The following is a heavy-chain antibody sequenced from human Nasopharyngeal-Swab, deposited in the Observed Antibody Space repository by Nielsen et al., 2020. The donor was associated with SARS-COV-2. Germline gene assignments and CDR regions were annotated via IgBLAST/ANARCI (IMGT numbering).Heavy chain of an antibody. CDR2: INHSGST. J-gene: IGHJ6*02. V-gene: IGHV4-34*01. CDR1: GGSFSGYY. CDR3: ASHRGYRRNCMDV. Sequence: SETLSLTCAVYGGSFSGYYWSWIRQPPGKGLEWIGEINHSGSTNYNPSLKSRVTISVDTSKNQFSLKLSSVTAADTAVYYCASHRGYRRNCMDVWGQGTTVTVSS. D-gene: IGHD5-18*01.